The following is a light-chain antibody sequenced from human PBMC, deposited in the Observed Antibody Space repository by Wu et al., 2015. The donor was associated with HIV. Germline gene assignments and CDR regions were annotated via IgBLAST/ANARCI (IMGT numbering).Light chain of an antibody. CDR3: QHYGNRGPWT. CDR2: GAS. CDR1: QSVHSDY. V-gene: IGKV3-20*01. Sequence: EIVLTQSPGTLSLSPGERVTLSCRASQSVHSDYLAWYQQKPGQAPRLLIYGASSRAAGIPDRFSGSGSGTDFTLTITRLEPEDSAVYYCQHYGNRGPWTFGQGAKVEIK. J-gene: IGKJ1*01.